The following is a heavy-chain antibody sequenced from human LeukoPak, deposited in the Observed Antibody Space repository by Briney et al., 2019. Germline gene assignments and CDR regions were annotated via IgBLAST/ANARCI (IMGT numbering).Heavy chain of an antibody. CDR1: GFTFSSHG. J-gene: IGHJ4*02. V-gene: IGHV3-30*18. CDR2: ISYDGSNK. Sequence: GRSLRLSCAASGFTFSSHGMHWVRQAPGKGLEWVAVISYDGSNKYYADSVKGRFTISRDNSKNTLYLQMNSLRAEDTAVYYCAKDYRPLGYFDYWGQGTLVTVSS. CDR3: AKDYRPLGYFDY. D-gene: IGHD7-27*01.